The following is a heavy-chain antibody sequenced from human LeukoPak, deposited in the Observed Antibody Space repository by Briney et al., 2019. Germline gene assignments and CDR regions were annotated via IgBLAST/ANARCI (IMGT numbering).Heavy chain of an antibody. V-gene: IGHV3-23*01. CDR3: AKEVSVPSTSNWFDP. Sequence: GGSLRLSCAASGFTFSSYGMSWVRQAPGKGLEWVSAVSSDGINTYYTDSLKGRFTISRDNSKNTPYLQMNSLRAEDTAVYYCAKEVSVPSTSNWFDPWGQGTLVTVSS. CDR2: VSSDGINT. D-gene: IGHD2-2*01. J-gene: IGHJ5*02. CDR1: GFTFSSYG.